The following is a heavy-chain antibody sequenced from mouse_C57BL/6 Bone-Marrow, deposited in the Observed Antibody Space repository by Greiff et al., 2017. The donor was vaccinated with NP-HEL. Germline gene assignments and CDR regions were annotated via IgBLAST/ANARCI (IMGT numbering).Heavy chain of an antibody. V-gene: IGHV14-1*01. CDR2: IDPEDGDT. D-gene: IGHD1-1*01. Sequence: DVQLQESGAELVRPGASVKLSCTASGFNIKDYYMHWVKQRPEQGLEWIGRIDPEDGDTEYAPKFQGKATMTADTSSNTAYLQLSSLTSEDTAVYYCTSYYGSSYAMDYWGQGTSVTVSS. CDR3: TSYYGSSYAMDY. J-gene: IGHJ4*01. CDR1: GFNIKDYY.